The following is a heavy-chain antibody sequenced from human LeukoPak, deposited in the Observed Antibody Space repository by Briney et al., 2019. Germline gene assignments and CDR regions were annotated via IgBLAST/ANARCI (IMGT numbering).Heavy chain of an antibody. Sequence: GGSLRLSCAASGFTFSSYWMSWVRQAPGKGLEWVANIKQDGSEKYYVDSVKGRFTISGDNAKNSLYLQMNSLRAEDTAVYYCARSCSSTSCYQRGMDVWGQGTTVTVSS. J-gene: IGHJ6*02. CDR2: IKQDGSEK. V-gene: IGHV3-7*01. CDR3: ARSCSSTSCYQRGMDV. D-gene: IGHD2-2*01. CDR1: GFTFSSYW.